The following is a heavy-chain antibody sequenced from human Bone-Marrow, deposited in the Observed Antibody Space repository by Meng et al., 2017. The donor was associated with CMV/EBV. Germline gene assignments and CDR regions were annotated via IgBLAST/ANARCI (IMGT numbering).Heavy chain of an antibody. CDR2: TYYRSKWYN. CDR3: ARVNGGTSPYYYYYGMDV. CDR1: GDSVSSNSAA. D-gene: IGHD4-23*01. V-gene: IGHV6-1*01. J-gene: IGHJ6*02. Sequence: SQTLSLTCAISGDSVSSNSAAWNWIRQSPSRGLEWLGRTYYRSKWYNDYAVSVKSRITINPDTSKNQFSLQLNSVTPEDTAVYYCARVNGGTSPYYYYYGMDVWGHGTTVTVSS.